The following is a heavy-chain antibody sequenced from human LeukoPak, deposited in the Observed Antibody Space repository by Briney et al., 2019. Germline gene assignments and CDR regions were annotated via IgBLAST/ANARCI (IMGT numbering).Heavy chain of an antibody. V-gene: IGHV1-18*01. CDR3: ARDITIHRVAARGLSY. CDR2: ISANNGDT. CDR1: GYTFTSYG. Sequence: GASVKVSCKASGYTFTSYGISWVRQAPGQGLEWMGWISANNGDTDYSQRLQDRVTMTIDTSTSTAYMELRSLRSDDTAVYYCARDITIHRVAARGLSYWGQGTLVTVSS. D-gene: IGHD2-15*01. J-gene: IGHJ4*02.